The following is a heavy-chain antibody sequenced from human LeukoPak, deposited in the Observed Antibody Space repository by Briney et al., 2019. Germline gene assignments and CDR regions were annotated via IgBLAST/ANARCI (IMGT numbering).Heavy chain of an antibody. J-gene: IGHJ4*02. D-gene: IGHD6-6*01. Sequence: SETLSLTCAVYGGSFSGYYWSWIRQPPGKGLEWIGEINHSGSTNYNPSLKSRVTISVDTSKNRFSLKLNSVTAADTAVYYCALATRPDPFDYWGQGTLVTVSS. CDR1: GGSFSGYY. CDR3: ALATRPDPFDY. CDR2: INHSGST. V-gene: IGHV4-34*01.